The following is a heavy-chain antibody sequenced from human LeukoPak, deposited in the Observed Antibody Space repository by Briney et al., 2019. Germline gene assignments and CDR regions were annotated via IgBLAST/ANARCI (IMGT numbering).Heavy chain of an antibody. CDR2: IYYSGST. D-gene: IGHD6-13*01. CDR3: ARPEAAAGIWFDP. CDR1: GGSISSGGYS. V-gene: IGHV4-39*01. J-gene: IGHJ5*02. Sequence: SETLSLTCTVSGGSISSGGYSWSWIRQHPGKGLEWIGYIYYSGSTYYNPSLKSRVTISVDTSKNQFSLKLSSVTAADTAVYYCARPEAAAGIWFDPWGQGTLVTVSS.